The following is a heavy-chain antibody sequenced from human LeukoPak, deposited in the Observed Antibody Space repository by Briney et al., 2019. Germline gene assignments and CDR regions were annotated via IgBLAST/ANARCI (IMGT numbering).Heavy chain of an antibody. J-gene: IGHJ4*02. CDR3: ARQGGSYYTPFDS. CDR1: GGSISSSSYY. D-gene: IGHD1-26*01. CDR2: IYYSGST. V-gene: IGHV4-39*01. Sequence: SETLSLTCTVSGGSISSSSYYWGWIRQPPGKGLEWIGNIYYSGSTYYNPSLRSRVTISVDTSKNQFPLKLNSVTAADTAVYYCARQGGSYYTPFDSWGQGTLVTVSS.